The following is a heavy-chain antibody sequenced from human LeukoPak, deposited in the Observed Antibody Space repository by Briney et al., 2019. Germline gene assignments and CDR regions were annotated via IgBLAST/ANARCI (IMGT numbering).Heavy chain of an antibody. Sequence: ASVKVSCKASGYIFTGYSMHWVRQAPGQGLEWVGWINANSGGTNYAQKFQGRVTMTRDTSISTAYMELSSLRPDDTAVYYCARTQNYYDSSGYPYWGQGTLVTVSS. J-gene: IGHJ4*02. CDR2: INANSGGT. CDR1: GYIFTGYS. D-gene: IGHD3-22*01. V-gene: IGHV1-2*02. CDR3: ARTQNYYDSSGYPY.